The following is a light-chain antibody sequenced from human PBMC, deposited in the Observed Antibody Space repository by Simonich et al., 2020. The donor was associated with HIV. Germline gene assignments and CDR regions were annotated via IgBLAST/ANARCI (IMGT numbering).Light chain of an antibody. J-gene: IGKJ1*01. CDR1: RSVLYSSNNKNY. V-gene: IGKV4-1*01. Sequence: DIVMTQSPDSLAVSLGERATINCKSSRSVLYSSNNKNYLAWYQQKPGQPPKLLIYWASSRESGVPDRFSGSGSETDFTLTISSLQAEDVAVYYCQQYYSIPWTFGQGTKVEIK. CDR3: QQYYSIPWT. CDR2: WAS.